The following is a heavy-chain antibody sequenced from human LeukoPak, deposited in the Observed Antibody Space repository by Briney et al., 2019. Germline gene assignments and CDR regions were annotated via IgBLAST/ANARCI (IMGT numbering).Heavy chain of an antibody. CDR3: ARGLIYSPNWFDP. CDR2: IYTGGNT. CDR1: GFTFSGFG. V-gene: IGHV3-66*01. J-gene: IGHJ5*02. D-gene: IGHD4-11*01. Sequence: GGSLRLSCAASGFTFSGFGMHWVRQTPGKGLEWVAVIYTGGNTYYADSVKGRFTISRDNSKNTLYLQMNSLRAEDTAVYYCARGLIYSPNWFDPWGQGTLVTVSS.